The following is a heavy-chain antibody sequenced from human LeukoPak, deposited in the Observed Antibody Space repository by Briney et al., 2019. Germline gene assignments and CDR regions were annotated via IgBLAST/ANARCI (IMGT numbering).Heavy chain of an antibody. J-gene: IGHJ3*02. Sequence: GGSLRLSCVASGLIVDRNYMSWVRQAPGKGLEWVAVMYTDGTTYYAESVKGRFTISRDTSKNTLYLQMSSLRAEDTALYYCAKDERGIRPDALDIWGHGTMVTVSS. V-gene: IGHV3-53*01. CDR2: MYTDGTT. CDR3: AKDERGIRPDALDI. D-gene: IGHD1-1*01. CDR1: GLIVDRNY.